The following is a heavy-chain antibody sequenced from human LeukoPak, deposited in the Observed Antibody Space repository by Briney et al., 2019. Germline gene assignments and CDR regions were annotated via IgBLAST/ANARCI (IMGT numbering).Heavy chain of an antibody. CDR1: GFTFDDYA. V-gene: IGHV3-9*01. D-gene: IGHD2-15*01. Sequence: PGRSLRLSCAASGFTFDDYAMHWVRQAPGKGLEWVPGISWNSGSIGYADSVKGRFTISRDNAKNSLYLQMNSLRAEDTALYYCAKVIPYCSGGSCYSRFDYWGQGTLVTVSS. CDR3: AKVIPYCSGGSCYSRFDY. CDR2: ISWNSGSI. J-gene: IGHJ4*02.